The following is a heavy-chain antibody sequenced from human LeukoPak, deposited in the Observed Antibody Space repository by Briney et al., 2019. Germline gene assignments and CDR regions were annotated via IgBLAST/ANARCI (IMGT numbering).Heavy chain of an antibody. V-gene: IGHV4-34*01. CDR1: GGFFSGYY. CDR3: ARLPTRLRVFSSSWYRLWDMDV. Sequence: SETLSLTCAVYGGFFSGYYWSWIRQPPGKGLEWIGEITHSGSINYNPSLQSRVTISVDTSKNQFSLKLSSVTAADTAVYYCARLPTRLRVFSSSWYRLWDMDVWGNGTTVTISS. J-gene: IGHJ6*03. CDR2: ITHSGSI. D-gene: IGHD6-13*01.